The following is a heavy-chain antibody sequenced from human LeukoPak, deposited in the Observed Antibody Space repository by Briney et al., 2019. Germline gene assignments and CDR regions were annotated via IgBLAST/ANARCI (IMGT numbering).Heavy chain of an antibody. D-gene: IGHD3-10*01. CDR1: GYTFTSYG. CDR3: ARAKVLLWFGERGHDAFDI. V-gene: IGHV1-18*01. J-gene: IGHJ3*02. Sequence: ASVKVSCKASGYTFTSYGISWVRQAPGQGLEWMGWISAYNGNTNYAQKLQGRVTMTTDTSTSTAYMELRSLRSDDTAVYYCARAKVLLWFGERGHDAFDIWGQGTMVTVSS. CDR2: ISAYNGNT.